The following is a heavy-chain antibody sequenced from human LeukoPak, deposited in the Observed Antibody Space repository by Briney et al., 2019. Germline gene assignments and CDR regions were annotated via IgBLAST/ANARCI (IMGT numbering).Heavy chain of an antibody. CDR2: IYHSGGT. CDR3: AREGRTSGTSWYDP. CDR1: DYSATSDHY. J-gene: IGHJ5*02. Sequence: SETLSLTCAVSDYSATSDHYWGWIRLAPGKGLEWIGSIYHSGGTYYNPSLKSRVTISVDTSKDQFSLRLTSVTAADTGIYYCAREGRTSGTSWYDPWGQGTRVTVSS. V-gene: IGHV4-38-2*01. D-gene: IGHD3-10*01.